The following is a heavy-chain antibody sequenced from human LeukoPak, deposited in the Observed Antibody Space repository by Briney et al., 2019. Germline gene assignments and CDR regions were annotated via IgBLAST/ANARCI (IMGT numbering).Heavy chain of an antibody. D-gene: IGHD5-18*01. Sequence: RASVKVSCKASGYTFTSYGISWVRQAPGQGLEWMGWISAYNGNTNYAQKLQGRVTMTTDTSTSTAYMELRSLRSDDTAVYYCATVSHIGSYGYWGQGTLVTVSS. CDR2: ISAYNGNT. CDR1: GYTFTSYG. J-gene: IGHJ4*02. V-gene: IGHV1-18*01. CDR3: ATVSHIGSYGY.